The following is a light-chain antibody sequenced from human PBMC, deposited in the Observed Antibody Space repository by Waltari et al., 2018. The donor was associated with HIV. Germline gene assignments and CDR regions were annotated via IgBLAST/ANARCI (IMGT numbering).Light chain of an antibody. CDR1: NSDIGSSDF. V-gene: IGLV2-14*03. CDR2: AVI. J-gene: IGLJ3*02. Sequence: QSALTQPASVSGSRGQSITITCTGTNSDIGSSDFVSWYQQTAGDAPKLIIYAVIYRPSGVSDRFSGSKSINAASLTISGLQADDEADYYCCSYTSAATWVFGGGTKVTVL. CDR3: CSYTSAATWV.